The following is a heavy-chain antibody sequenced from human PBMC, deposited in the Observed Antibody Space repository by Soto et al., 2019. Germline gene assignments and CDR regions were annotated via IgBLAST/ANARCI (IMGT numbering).Heavy chain of an antibody. J-gene: IGHJ4*02. Sequence: PGGSLSLSCAASGFTFNTYDMNWVRQAPGKGLEWVSSLNSHDGLTHYADSVKGRFAISRDNAKNSLYLQMNSLRVEDTAVYYCTSGGYYEGGFDYWGQGNLVTVSS. D-gene: IGHD3-22*01. V-gene: IGHV3-21*01. CDR1: GFTFNTYD. CDR2: LNSHDGLT. CDR3: TSGGYYEGGFDY.